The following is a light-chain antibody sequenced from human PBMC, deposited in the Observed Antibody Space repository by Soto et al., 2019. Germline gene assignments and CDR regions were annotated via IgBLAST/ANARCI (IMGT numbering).Light chain of an antibody. Sequence: QSVLTQPASVSGSPGQSITISCTGTSSDVGGYNYVSWYQQHPGKAPKLMIYDVSNRPSGVSNRFSGSKSGNTASLTISGHQAEDEADYYCSSYTSSSTPVFGGGTKLTVL. CDR3: SSYTSSSTPV. J-gene: IGLJ2*01. V-gene: IGLV2-14*01. CDR1: SSDVGGYNY. CDR2: DVS.